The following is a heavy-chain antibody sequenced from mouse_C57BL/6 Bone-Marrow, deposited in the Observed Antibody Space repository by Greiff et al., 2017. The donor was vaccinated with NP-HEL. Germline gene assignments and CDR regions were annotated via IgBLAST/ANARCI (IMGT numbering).Heavy chain of an antibody. Sequence: EVQLQQSGAELVRPGASVKLSCTASGFNIKDDYMHWVKQRPEQGLEWIGWIDPENGDTEYASKFQGKATITADTPSHTTYLQLSSLTSEDTAVYYCTFYSPYYFDYWGQGTTLTVSS. CDR3: TFYSPYYFDY. V-gene: IGHV14-4*01. D-gene: IGHD2-12*01. CDR2: IDPENGDT. CDR1: GFNIKDDY. J-gene: IGHJ2*01.